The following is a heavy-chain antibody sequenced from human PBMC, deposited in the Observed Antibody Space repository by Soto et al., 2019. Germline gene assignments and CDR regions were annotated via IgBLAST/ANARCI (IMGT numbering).Heavy chain of an antibody. V-gene: IGHV1-2*06. D-gene: IGHD3-3*01. CDR3: ARSQNVGLRFLEWLSPPDY. J-gene: IGHJ4*02. CDR1: GYTFTGYY. CDR2: INPNSGGT. Sequence: ASVKVSCKASGYTFTGYYMHWVRRAPGQGLEWMGRINPNSGGTNYAQKFQGRVTMTRDTSISTAYMELSRLRSDDTAVYYCARSQNVGLRFLEWLSPPDYWGQGTLVTVSS.